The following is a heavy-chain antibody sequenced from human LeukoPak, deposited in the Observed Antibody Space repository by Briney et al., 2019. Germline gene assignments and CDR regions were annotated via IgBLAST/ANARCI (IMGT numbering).Heavy chain of an antibody. V-gene: IGHV1-2*02. CDR1: GYTFSGYY. CDR2: INPNSGGT. D-gene: IGHD3-9*01. J-gene: IGHJ6*03. Sequence: GASEKVSGKASGYTFSGYYMHWVRQAPGQGLEWMGWINPNSGGTNYAQKFQGRVTMTRDTSISTAYMELSRLRSDDTAVYYCARGDFDWPDYYYYYMDVWGKGTTVTVSS. CDR3: ARGDFDWPDYYYYYMDV.